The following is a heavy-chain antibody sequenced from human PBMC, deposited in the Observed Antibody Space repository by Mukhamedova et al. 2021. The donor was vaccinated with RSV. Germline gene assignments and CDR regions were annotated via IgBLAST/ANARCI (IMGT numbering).Heavy chain of an antibody. D-gene: IGHD6-6*01. Sequence: YYADSVKGRFTISRDTSKNTLYLQMNSLRAEDTAVYYSAIPKGRSSSVYMDVWGQGTTFTVSS. CDR3: AIPKGRSSSVYMDV. V-gene: IGHV3-30*01. J-gene: IGHJ6*03.